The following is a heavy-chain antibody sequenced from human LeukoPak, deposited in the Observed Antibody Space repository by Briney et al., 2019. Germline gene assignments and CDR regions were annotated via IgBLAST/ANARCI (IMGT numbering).Heavy chain of an antibody. CDR1: GFTFSSYA. J-gene: IGHJ4*02. Sequence: GGSLRLSCVFSGFTFSSYAMSWVRQAPGKGLEWVSSLSGSGGSTYYADSVKGRFTISRDNSKNTLYLQMSSLRVEDTAVYYCAKDPHTGYSFAYWGQGTLVTVSS. CDR2: LSGSGGST. V-gene: IGHV3-23*01. CDR3: AKDPHTGYSFAY. D-gene: IGHD5-18*01.